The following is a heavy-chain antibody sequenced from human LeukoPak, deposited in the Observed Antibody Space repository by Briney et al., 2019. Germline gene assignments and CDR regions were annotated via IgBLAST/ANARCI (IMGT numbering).Heavy chain of an antibody. V-gene: IGHV3-23*01. CDR2: ISVGSDSI. Sequence: GGSLRLSCVASGFTFSNFAMSWVRQTPGKGLEWVSAISVGSDSIYYTDSVKGRFTISRDNSGSTLYPHMNSLRAEDTAIYYCGTHGSGNFGPWRYWGQGTLVTVSS. CDR3: GTHGSGNFGPWRY. D-gene: IGHD3-10*01. CDR1: GFTFSNFA. J-gene: IGHJ4*02.